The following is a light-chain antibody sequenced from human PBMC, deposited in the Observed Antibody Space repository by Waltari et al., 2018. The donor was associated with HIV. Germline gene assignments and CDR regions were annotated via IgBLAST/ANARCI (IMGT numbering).Light chain of an antibody. CDR2: EVP. J-gene: IGLJ1*01. CDR1: NSDIGKYNL. Sequence: QSALTQPASVSGSPGQSITISCTGTNSDIGKYNLVSWYQQHPGRVPKVLIFEVPTLPSGISHRFSGSKSDNTASLTISGLQAEDEADYYCSSYATGNTYVFGTGTSVTVL. CDR3: SSYATGNTYV. V-gene: IGLV2-23*02.